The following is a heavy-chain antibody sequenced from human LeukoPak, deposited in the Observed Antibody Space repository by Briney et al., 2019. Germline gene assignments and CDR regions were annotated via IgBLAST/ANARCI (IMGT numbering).Heavy chain of an antibody. J-gene: IGHJ5*02. Sequence: PGGSLRLSCAASGFTFSSYGMHWVRQAPGKGLEWVAFIRYDGSNKYYADSVKGRFTISRDNSKNTLYLQMNSLRAEDTAVYYCAKDLYSSGWPNWFGPWGQGTLVTVSS. D-gene: IGHD6-19*01. CDR1: GFTFSSYG. V-gene: IGHV3-30*02. CDR2: IRYDGSNK. CDR3: AKDLYSSGWPNWFGP.